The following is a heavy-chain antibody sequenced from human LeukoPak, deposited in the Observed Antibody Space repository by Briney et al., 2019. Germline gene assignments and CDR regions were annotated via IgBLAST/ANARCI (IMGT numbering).Heavy chain of an antibody. D-gene: IGHD6-13*01. Sequence: SETLSLTCTVSGGSISSYYWSWIRQPPGKGLEWIGYIYYSGSTNYNPSLKSRVTISVDTSKNRFSLKLSSVTAADTAVYYCASSSSWYGVFDYWGQGTLVTVSS. CDR1: GGSISSYY. CDR3: ASSSSWYGVFDY. V-gene: IGHV4-59*01. CDR2: IYYSGST. J-gene: IGHJ4*02.